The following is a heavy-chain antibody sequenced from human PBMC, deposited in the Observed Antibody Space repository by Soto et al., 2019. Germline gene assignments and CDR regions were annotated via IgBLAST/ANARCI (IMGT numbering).Heavy chain of an antibody. D-gene: IGHD3-10*01. CDR2: IHDRGGT. V-gene: IGHV4-31*03. J-gene: IGHJ6*02. Sequence: QVQLQESGPGLVKPSQTLSLTCTVSGDSINRGGYYWTWIRQHPGKGLEWIGDIHDRGGTSYNPSLKSRVTMSVDTSTNQFSLRLTSVTAADTAVYYCARDSTPWFGSPSSYYGLDVWGQGTTVTVSS. CDR1: GDSINRGGYY. CDR3: ARDSTPWFGSPSSYYGLDV.